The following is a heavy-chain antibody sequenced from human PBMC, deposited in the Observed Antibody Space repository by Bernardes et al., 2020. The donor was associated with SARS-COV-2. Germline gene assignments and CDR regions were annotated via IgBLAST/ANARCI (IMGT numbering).Heavy chain of an antibody. CDR1: GYTFTSYD. CDR3: AREGVAGIVATIKWGNWFDP. J-gene: IGHJ5*02. D-gene: IGHD5-12*01. V-gene: IGHV1-8*01. CDR2: IYPNSGNS. Sequence: ASVKVSCMASGYTFTSYDINWVRQATAQRVAWMVWIYPNSGNSGFAHKFHGRVTMTRNTPISTAYMEPSSLSSEYTDVYYCAREGVAGIVATIKWGNWFDPWGQGILVTVSS.